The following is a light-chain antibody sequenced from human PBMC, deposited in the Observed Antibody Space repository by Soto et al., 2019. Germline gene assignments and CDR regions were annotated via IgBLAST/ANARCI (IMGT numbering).Light chain of an antibody. J-gene: IGKJ4*01. CDR2: DAS. Sequence: DIQLTQSPSSLSASVGDRVSITCRASQDISHYLNWYQQKPGKAPTLLIYDASNLETGVPSRFSGGGSGTDFTFTISSLQPEDIATYYCQQYDNLPFTFGGGTKVDI. V-gene: IGKV1-33*01. CDR1: QDISHY. CDR3: QQYDNLPFT.